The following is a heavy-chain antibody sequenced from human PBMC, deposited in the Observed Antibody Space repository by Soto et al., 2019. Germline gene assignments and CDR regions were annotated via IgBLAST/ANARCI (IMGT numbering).Heavy chain of an antibody. CDR3: AREDDGGDSLDV. D-gene: IGHD2-21*02. V-gene: IGHV4-30-4*08. CDR2: IHHSGSI. CDR1: GDSISSDYYH. Sequence: QVQLQQSGPGLVKPSQTLSLTCTVSGDSISSDYYHWTWIRQSPGKGLEWIGYIHHSGSILYNPSLKSRVTISVDTSKNQCSLHQTSVTAADTAVYFCAREDDGGDSLDVWGQGTTVTVSS. J-gene: IGHJ6*02.